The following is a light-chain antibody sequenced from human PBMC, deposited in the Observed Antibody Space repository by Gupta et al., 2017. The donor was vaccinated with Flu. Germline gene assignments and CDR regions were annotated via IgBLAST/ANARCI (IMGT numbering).Light chain of an antibody. CDR3: HQYNNWPKT. CDR1: QSVGRN. J-gene: IGKJ1*01. V-gene: IGKV3-15*01. CDR2: GAS. Sequence: EKIMTQAPAPLSVSPGESVNLSFTASQSVGRNVAWYQLKPGQPPRLLIYGASTTATDVPGRFSGSGSGTEFTLTITSLQSEDFAVYYCHQYNNWPKTFGQGTKV.